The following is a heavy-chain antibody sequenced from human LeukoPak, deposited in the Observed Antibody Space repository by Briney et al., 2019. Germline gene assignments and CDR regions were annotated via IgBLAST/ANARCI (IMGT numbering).Heavy chain of an antibody. CDR3: AKVVVAVTVFDY. Sequence: GVLRLSCAASGFTFSSYAMSWVRQAPGKGLEWVSAISGSGGSTYYADSVKGRFTISRDNSKNTLYLQMNSLRAEDTAVYYCAKVVVAVTVFDYWGQGTLVTVSS. D-gene: IGHD2-15*01. V-gene: IGHV3-23*01. CDR1: GFTFSSYA. CDR2: ISGSGGST. J-gene: IGHJ4*02.